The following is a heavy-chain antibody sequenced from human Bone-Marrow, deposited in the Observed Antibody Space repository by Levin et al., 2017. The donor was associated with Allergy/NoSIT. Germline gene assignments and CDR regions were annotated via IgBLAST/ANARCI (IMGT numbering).Heavy chain of an antibody. CDR3: ARWVATKPVDS. J-gene: IGHJ4*02. CDR2: IHPRDSET. Sequence: ASVKVSCKGSGNSFTNYWIAWVRQMPGKGLEWMGVIHPRDSETRYTPSFQGQVTISVDKSISTAYLQWSSLKASDTAMYYCARWVATKPVDSWGQGTLVTVSS. D-gene: IGHD1-14*01. CDR1: GNSFTNYW. V-gene: IGHV5-51*01.